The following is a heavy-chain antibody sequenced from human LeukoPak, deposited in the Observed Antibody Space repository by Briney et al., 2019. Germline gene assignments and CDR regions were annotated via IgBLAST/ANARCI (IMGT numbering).Heavy chain of an antibody. CDR3: ARLPYQLLRGYFDY. CDR2: IYPGDSDT. Sequence: GESLKISCEGSGYSFTNYWLGWVRQMPGKGLEWMGIIYPGDSDTRYSPSFQGQVTISADKSISTAYLQWSSLKASDTAMYYCARLPYQLLRGYFDYWGQGTLVTVSS. D-gene: IGHD2-2*01. V-gene: IGHV5-51*01. J-gene: IGHJ4*02. CDR1: GYSFTNYW.